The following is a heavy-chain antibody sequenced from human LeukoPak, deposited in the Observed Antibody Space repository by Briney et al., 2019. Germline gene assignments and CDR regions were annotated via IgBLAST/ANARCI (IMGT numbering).Heavy chain of an antibody. J-gene: IGHJ4*02. V-gene: IGHV1-18*01. CDR3: ARDFYKLAAAGPVRIDY. Sequence: GASVKVSCKASGYTFTSYGISWVRQAPGQGPEWMGWISAYNGNTNYAQKLQGRVTMTTDTSTSTAYMELRSLRSDDTAVYYCARDFYKLAAAGPVRIDYWGQGTLVTVSS. CDR1: GYTFTSYG. D-gene: IGHD6-13*01. CDR2: ISAYNGNT.